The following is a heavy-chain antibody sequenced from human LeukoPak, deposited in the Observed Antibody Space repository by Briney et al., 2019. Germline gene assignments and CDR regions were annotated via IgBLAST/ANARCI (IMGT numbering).Heavy chain of an antibody. Sequence: SETLSLTCTVSGGSISSYYWSWIRQPPGKGLEWIGDIHHSGSTNYIPSLKSRVTISVDTSKNQFSLKLSSVTAADTAVYYCARHITRRYFNYWGQGTLVTVSS. CDR1: GGSISSYY. CDR3: ARHITRRYFNY. D-gene: IGHD1-20*01. V-gene: IGHV4-59*08. J-gene: IGHJ4*02. CDR2: IHHSGST.